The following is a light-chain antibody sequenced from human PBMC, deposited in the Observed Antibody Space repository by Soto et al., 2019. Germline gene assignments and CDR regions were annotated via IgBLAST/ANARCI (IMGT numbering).Light chain of an antibody. V-gene: IGLV6-57*01. CDR3: QSYDESSHV. CDR1: SGSIASNF. CDR2: QDN. Sequence: NFMLTQPHSVSASPGKTVTISCTRSSGSIASNFVQWSQQRPGSSPTTVIYQDNQRPSGVPHRFSGSIDRSSNSASLTISGLRTEDEADYYCQSYDESSHVFGTGTKLTVL. J-gene: IGLJ1*01.